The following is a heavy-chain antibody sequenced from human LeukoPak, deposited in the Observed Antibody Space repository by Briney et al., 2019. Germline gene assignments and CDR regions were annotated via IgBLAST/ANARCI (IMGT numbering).Heavy chain of an antibody. CDR2: INHSGST. Sequence: SETLSLTCTVSGGSISSSSYYWGWIRQPPGKGLEWIGEINHSGSTNYNPSLKSRVTISVDTSKNQFSLKLSSVTAADTAVYYCARGKTRHSKYYYDSSGYYYGGLFDYWGQGTLVTVSS. CDR3: ARGKTRHSKYYYDSSGYYYGGLFDY. J-gene: IGHJ4*02. CDR1: GGSISSSSYY. D-gene: IGHD3-22*01. V-gene: IGHV4-39*07.